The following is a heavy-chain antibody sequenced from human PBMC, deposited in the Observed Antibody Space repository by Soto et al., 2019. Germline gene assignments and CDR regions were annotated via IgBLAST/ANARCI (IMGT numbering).Heavy chain of an antibody. CDR1: GFTFDDYA. Sequence: EVQLVESGGGLVQPGRSLRLSCAASGFTFDDYAMHWVRQGTGKGLEWVSSISWNSGNLGYADSVKGRFTISRDNAKNAQDLQMNSLRGDNTALYYCAKQASTTVCAFNDYWGQGTLDTVSS. CDR3: AKQASTTVCAFNDY. J-gene: IGHJ4*02. CDR2: ISWNSGNL. D-gene: IGHD4-17*01. V-gene: IGHV3-9*01.